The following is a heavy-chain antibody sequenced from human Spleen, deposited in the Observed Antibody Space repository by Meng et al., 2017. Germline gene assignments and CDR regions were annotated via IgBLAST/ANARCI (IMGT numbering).Heavy chain of an antibody. V-gene: IGHV3-23*01. CDR1: GFTFNTYA. J-gene: IGHJ2*01. Sequence: GESLKISCAASGFTFNTYAMSWVRQAPGKGLEWVSTISAGGDLTYYADSVKGRFTISRDNFKNTLYLQMNSLRAEDMALYYCARSHSSSWYKLGWYFDLWGRGTLVTVSS. CDR2: ISAGGDLT. CDR3: ARSHSSSWYKLGWYFDL. D-gene: IGHD6-13*01.